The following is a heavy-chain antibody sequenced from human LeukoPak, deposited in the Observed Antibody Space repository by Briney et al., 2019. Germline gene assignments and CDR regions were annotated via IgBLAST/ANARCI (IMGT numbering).Heavy chain of an antibody. Sequence: PGASLRLSCAASGFTFSSYAMRWVRQAPGKGLEWVSTIVTGGLTTYYADSVKGRFTISRDNSKNTLYLQMNSLRADDTAVYYCARRSTSGNFYSGMDVWGQGTTVTVS. CDR2: IVTGGLTT. D-gene: IGHD3-10*01. CDR1: GFTFSSYA. J-gene: IGHJ6*02. CDR3: ARRSTSGNFYSGMDV. V-gene: IGHV3-23*01.